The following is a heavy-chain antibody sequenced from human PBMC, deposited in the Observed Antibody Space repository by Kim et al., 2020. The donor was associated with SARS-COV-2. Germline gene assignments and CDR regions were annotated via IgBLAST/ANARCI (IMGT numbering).Heavy chain of an antibody. V-gene: IGHV4-59*01. D-gene: IGHD5-18*01. Sequence: NPSLKSRVTISVDMSKNQFSLKLRSVTAADTAVYYCARSGYRYGTNWFDPWGQGTLVTVSS. J-gene: IGHJ5*02. CDR3: ARSGYRYGTNWFDP.